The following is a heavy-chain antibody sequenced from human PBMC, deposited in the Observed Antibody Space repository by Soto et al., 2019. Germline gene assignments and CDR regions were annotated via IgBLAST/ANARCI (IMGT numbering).Heavy chain of an antibody. CDR1: GFTFSSFR. V-gene: IGHV3-21*01. CDR2: ISSSTSYI. Sequence: GGSLRLSCAASGFTFSSFRMNWVRQAPGKGLEWVSSISSSTSYIYYADSLKGRFTISRDNAKNTLYLQMNSLRAEDTAVYYCARGETGYGDYVDYWGQGTLVTVSS. J-gene: IGHJ4*02. D-gene: IGHD4-17*01. CDR3: ARGETGYGDYVDY.